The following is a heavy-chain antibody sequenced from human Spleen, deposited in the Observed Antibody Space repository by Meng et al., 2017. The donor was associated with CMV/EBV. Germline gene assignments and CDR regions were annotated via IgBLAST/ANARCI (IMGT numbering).Heavy chain of an antibody. Sequence: GESLKISCAASGFTFSNYSMNWVRQAPGKGLEWVSSISTSSAYIYYADSVKGRFTISRDNAKKSLFPEVNSLRADDTAVYYCARDRRVGGASGTVDSWGQGTLVTVSS. CDR1: GFTFSNYS. CDR3: ARDRRVGGASGTVDS. CDR2: ISTSSAYI. J-gene: IGHJ4*02. V-gene: IGHV3-21*01. D-gene: IGHD3-10*01.